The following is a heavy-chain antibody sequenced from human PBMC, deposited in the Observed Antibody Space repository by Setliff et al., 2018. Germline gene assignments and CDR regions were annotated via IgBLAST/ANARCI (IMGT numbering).Heavy chain of an antibody. J-gene: IGHJ3*02. CDR3: SRVYLAGSGWDKANALDI. CDR2: INPSAGGT. Sequence: ASVKVSCKASGYTFIYYYIHWVRQAPGQELEWMGLINPSAGGTIYARKFQGGVTMARETSTSTVYMELSGLRSEDTAVYYCSRVYLAGSGWDKANALDIWGQGTMVTVSS. CDR1: GYTFIYYY. V-gene: IGHV1-46*03. D-gene: IGHD6-19*01.